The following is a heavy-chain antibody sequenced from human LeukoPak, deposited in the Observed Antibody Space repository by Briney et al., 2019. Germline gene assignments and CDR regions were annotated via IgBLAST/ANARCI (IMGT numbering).Heavy chain of an antibody. V-gene: IGHV1-69*04. Sequence: SVKVSCKASGGTFSSYAISWVRQAPGQGLEWMGRIIPILGIANYAQKFQGRVTITADKSTSTAYMELSSLRSEDTAVYYCARRSPYYDSSGYYSNYYYYYYGMDVWGQGPRSPSP. CDR2: IIPILGIA. CDR1: GGTFSSYA. CDR3: ARRSPYYDSSGYYSNYYYYYYGMDV. D-gene: IGHD3-22*01. J-gene: IGHJ6*02.